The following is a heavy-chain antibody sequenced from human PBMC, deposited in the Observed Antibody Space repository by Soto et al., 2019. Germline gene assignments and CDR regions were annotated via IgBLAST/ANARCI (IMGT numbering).Heavy chain of an antibody. Sequence: GESLKISCKGSGYSFTSYWISWVRQMPGKGLEWMGRIDPSDSYTNYSPSFQGHVTISADKSISTAYLQWSSLKASDTAMYYCARIVPPATCYYYGMDVWGQGTPGTVSS. CDR2: IDPSDSYT. J-gene: IGHJ6*02. D-gene: IGHD2-2*01. V-gene: IGHV5-10-1*01. CDR1: GYSFTSYW. CDR3: ARIVPPATCYYYGMDV.